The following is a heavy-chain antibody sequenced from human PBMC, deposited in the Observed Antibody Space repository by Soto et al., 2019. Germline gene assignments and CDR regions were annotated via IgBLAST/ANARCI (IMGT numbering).Heavy chain of an antibody. Sequence: PSETLSLTCTVSGGSISSSSYYWGWIRQPPGKGLEWIGSIYYSGSTYYNPSLKSRVTISVDTSKNQFSLKLSSVTAADTAVYYCARSQTASMVRGVCQAFDIWGQGTMVTVSS. V-gene: IGHV4-39*01. D-gene: IGHD3-10*01. CDR1: GGSISSSSYY. CDR2: IYYSGST. CDR3: ARSQTASMVRGVCQAFDI. J-gene: IGHJ3*02.